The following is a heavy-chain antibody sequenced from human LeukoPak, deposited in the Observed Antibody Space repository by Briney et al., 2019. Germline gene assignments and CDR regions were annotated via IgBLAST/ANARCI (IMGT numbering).Heavy chain of an antibody. V-gene: IGHV4-34*01. Sequence: SETLSLTCAVYGGSFSGYYWSWIRQPPGKGLEWIGEINHSGSTNYNPSLKSRVTISVDTSKNQFSLKLSSVTAADTAVYYCARFRAWPLSYYFDYWGQGTLVTVSS. CDR3: ARFRAWPLSYYFDY. CDR1: GGSFSGYY. CDR2: INHSGST. J-gene: IGHJ4*02. D-gene: IGHD3-16*01.